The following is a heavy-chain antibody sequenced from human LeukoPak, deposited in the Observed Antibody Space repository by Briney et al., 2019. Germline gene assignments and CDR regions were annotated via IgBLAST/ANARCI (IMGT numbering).Heavy chain of an antibody. CDR1: GDSVSSNSAA. D-gene: IGHD5-24*01. CDR2: TYYRSKWYN. Sequence: SQTLSLTCAISGDSVSSNSAAWSWIRQSPSRGLEWLGRTYYRSKWYNDYAVSVKSRITINPDTSKNQFSLQLNSVTPEDTAVYYCARDGDGYNSYYYYGMDVWGQGTTVTVSS. V-gene: IGHV6-1*01. CDR3: ARDGDGYNSYYYYGMDV. J-gene: IGHJ6*02.